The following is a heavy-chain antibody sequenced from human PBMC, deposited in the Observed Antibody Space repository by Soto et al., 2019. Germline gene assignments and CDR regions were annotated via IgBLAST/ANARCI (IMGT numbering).Heavy chain of an antibody. Sequence: QLQLVQSGGEVKKPGASVRVSCEAYGYPFSKYGISWIRQAPGQGLEWMGWIKPDNGNTDYAQKFQGRVTMNTDTNSKTAYMELRSLRSDDTDVYDCATSYDSGFDPWGQGTLVSVSS. J-gene: IGHJ5*02. CDR3: ATSYDSGFDP. CDR1: GYPFSKYG. V-gene: IGHV1-18*04. D-gene: IGHD5-12*01. CDR2: IKPDNGNT.